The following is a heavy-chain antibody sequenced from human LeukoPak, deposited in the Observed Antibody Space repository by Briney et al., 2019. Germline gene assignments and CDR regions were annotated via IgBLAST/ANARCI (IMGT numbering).Heavy chain of an antibody. CDR3: ARDPGYYDFWSGYSPSCYFDY. CDR1: GYTFTGYY. Sequence: GASVKVSCKASGYTFTGYYMHWVRQAPGQGLEWMGWINPNSGGTNYAQKFQGRVTMTRDTSISTAYMELSRLRSDDTAVYYCARDPGYYDFWSGYSPSCYFDYWGQGTLVTVSS. CDR2: INPNSGGT. V-gene: IGHV1-2*02. J-gene: IGHJ4*02. D-gene: IGHD3-3*01.